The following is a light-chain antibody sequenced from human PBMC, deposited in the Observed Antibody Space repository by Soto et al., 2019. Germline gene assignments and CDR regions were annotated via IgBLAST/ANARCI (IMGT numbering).Light chain of an antibody. J-gene: IGKJ4*01. V-gene: IGKV3-20*01. Sequence: EIWLTQSPGTLSLSPGERATISCRASQSLDSSFLAWYQQKPGQAPRLLIYGASTRASGIPDRISGSGSGTDFTLTISRLEPEDFAVYYCQHYGSFNTFAGGTKVDIK. CDR2: GAS. CDR1: QSLDSSF. CDR3: QHYGSFNT.